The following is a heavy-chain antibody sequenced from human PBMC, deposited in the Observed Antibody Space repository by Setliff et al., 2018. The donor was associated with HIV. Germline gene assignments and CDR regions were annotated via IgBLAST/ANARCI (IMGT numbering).Heavy chain of an antibody. D-gene: IGHD3-22*01. V-gene: IGHV1-2*06. J-gene: IGHJ4*02. Sequence: ASVKVSCKASGYTFTGYYMHWVRQAPGQGLEWMGRIHPNSGGTNYAEKFQGSVTMARDTSISTAYMELSRLRSDDTAVYYCAKDYRGSYYDSSGYHYGGIDSWGQGTLVTVSS. CDR3: AKDYRGSYYDSSGYHYGGIDS. CDR1: GYTFTGYY. CDR2: IHPNSGGT.